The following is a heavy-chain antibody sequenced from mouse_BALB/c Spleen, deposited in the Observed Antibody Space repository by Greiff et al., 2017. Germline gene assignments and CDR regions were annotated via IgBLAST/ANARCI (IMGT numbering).Heavy chain of an antibody. Sequence: EVKVVESGGGLVKPGGSLKLSCAASGFTFSSYTMSWVRQTPEKRLEWVATISSGGSYTYYPDSVKGRFTISRDNAKNTLYLQMSSLKSEDTAMYYCTRGGYGNYGDWYFDVWGAGTTVTVSS. CDR3: TRGGYGNYGDWYFDV. V-gene: IGHV5-6-4*01. D-gene: IGHD2-10*02. CDR2: ISSGGSYT. CDR1: GFTFSSYT. J-gene: IGHJ1*01.